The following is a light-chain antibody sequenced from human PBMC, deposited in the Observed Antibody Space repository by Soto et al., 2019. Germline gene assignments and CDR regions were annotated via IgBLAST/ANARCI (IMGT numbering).Light chain of an antibody. CDR2: GAS. CDR1: QSLSTNY. CDR3: QQHGGSPST. Sequence: EIVLTQSPGTLSLSPGERAALSCRASQSLSTNYLAWYQQKPGQAPRLLMYGASHRATGIPDRFSGSGSGTDFTLTISRLEPEDFAVYYCQQHGGSPSTFGQGTKLEIK. V-gene: IGKV3-20*01. J-gene: IGKJ2*01.